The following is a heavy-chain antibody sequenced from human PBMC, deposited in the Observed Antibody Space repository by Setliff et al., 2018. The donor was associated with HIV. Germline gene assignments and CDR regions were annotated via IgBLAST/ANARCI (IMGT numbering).Heavy chain of an antibody. CDR1: GYSFTSYW. CDR3: ARTIASRPKYYYYAMDF. Sequence: GESLKISCKGSGYSFTSYWVAWVRQMPGKGLEWMGIIYPDDSDTRYSPSFQDQVTISVDKSISTAHLQWSSLKASDTAMYYCARTIASRPKYYYYAMDFWGQGTTVTVSS. V-gene: IGHV5-51*01. D-gene: IGHD6-6*01. CDR2: IYPDDSDT. J-gene: IGHJ6*02.